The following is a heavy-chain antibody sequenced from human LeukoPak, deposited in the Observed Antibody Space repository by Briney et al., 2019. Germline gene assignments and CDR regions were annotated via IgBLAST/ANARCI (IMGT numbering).Heavy chain of an antibody. CDR1: GYSFTTYW. J-gene: IGHJ4*02. Sequence: KPGASLQISCRGSGYSFTTYWIGWVRQLPGKGLEWMGIIYPGDSDTRYSPSFQGQVAMSADKSINTAYLQWSSLKASDTAMYYCARRQGCSSTSCPPDSWGQGTLVTVSS. D-gene: IGHD2-2*01. V-gene: IGHV5-51*01. CDR2: IYPGDSDT. CDR3: ARRQGCSSTSCPPDS.